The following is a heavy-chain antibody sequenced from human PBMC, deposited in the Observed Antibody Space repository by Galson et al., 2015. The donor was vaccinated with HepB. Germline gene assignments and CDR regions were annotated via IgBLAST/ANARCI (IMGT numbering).Heavy chain of an antibody. J-gene: IGHJ4*02. Sequence: ETLSLTCTVSNGSLSVTDYCWGWIRQPPGKGLEWIGSIYYSGRTYYNPSLKSRVSISVDTSKDQFSLNLNSVTAADTAVYYCATYVVRFLDWSPHFDNWGQGTLVTVSS. CDR3: ATYVVRFLDWSPHFDN. CDR1: NGSLSVTDYC. D-gene: IGHD3/OR15-3a*01. CDR2: IYYSGRT. V-gene: IGHV4-39*01.